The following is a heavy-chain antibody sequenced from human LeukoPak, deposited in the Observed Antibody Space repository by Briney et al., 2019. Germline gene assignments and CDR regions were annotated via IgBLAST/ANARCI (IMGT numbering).Heavy chain of an antibody. J-gene: IGHJ4*02. CDR3: ARDQYESGGTYPGYFDY. CDR2: ISSSSSTI. CDR1: GFTFSSST. V-gene: IGHV3-48*02. D-gene: IGHD1-26*01. Sequence: PGRSLRLSCAASGFTFSSSTMNWVRQAPGKGLEWVSYISSSSSTIYYADSVKGRFTISRDNAKNSLYLQMNSLRDENTAVYYCARDQYESGGTYPGYFDYWGQGTLVTVSS.